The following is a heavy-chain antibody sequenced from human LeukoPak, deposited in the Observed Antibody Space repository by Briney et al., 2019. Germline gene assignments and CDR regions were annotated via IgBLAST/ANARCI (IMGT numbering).Heavy chain of an antibody. V-gene: IGHV3-30-3*01. CDR1: GFTFSSYA. J-gene: IGHJ4*02. D-gene: IGHD3-9*01. Sequence: GRSLRLSCAASGFTFSSYAMHWVRQAPGKGLEWVAVISYDGSNKYYADSVKGRFTISRDNSKNTLYLQMNSLRAEDTAVYYCARAYYDILTGYYRGDNHPDYWGQGTLVTVSS. CDR2: ISYDGSNK. CDR3: ARAYYDILTGYYRGDNHPDY.